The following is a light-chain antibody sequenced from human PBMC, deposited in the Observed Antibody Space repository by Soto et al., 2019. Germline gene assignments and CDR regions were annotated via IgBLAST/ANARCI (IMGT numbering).Light chain of an antibody. V-gene: IGKV1-33*01. J-gene: IGKJ4*01. CDR2: DAS. CDR1: QDISNY. CDR3: QQYDNLPPALT. Sequence: DIQMTQSPSSLSASVGDRVTITCQASQDISNYLNWYQQKPGNAPKLLIYDASNLETAVPSRFSGSGSGTDFTFTISSLQPEDIAAYYYQQYDNLPPALTFGGGTKVEIK.